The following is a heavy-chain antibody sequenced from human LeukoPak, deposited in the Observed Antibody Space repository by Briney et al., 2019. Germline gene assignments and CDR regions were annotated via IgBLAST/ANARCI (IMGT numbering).Heavy chain of an antibody. CDR1: GFTFSSYW. D-gene: IGHD2-2*01. Sequence: PGGSLRLSCAASGFTFSSYWMSWVRQAPGKGLEWVANIKQDGSEKYYVDSVKGRFTISRDNAKNSLYLQMNSLRAEDTAVYYCARGAGTDIVVVPAAMVGNFDYWGQGTLVTVSS. V-gene: IGHV3-7*03. CDR3: ARGAGTDIVVVPAAMVGNFDY. CDR2: IKQDGSEK. J-gene: IGHJ4*02.